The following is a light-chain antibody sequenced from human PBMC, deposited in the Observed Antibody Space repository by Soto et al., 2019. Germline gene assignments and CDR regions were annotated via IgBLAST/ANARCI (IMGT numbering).Light chain of an antibody. J-gene: IGKJ1*01. CDR2: AAS. Sequence: DIQMTQSPSSLSASVGDRVTVTCRASQSISGFLNWYQHKPGKAPKLLIYAASSLQPGVPSRFSGSGSGTDFTLTISSLQPEDFATYYCQQSESTPRTFGQGTKVEIK. CDR3: QQSESTPRT. CDR1: QSISGF. V-gene: IGKV1-39*01.